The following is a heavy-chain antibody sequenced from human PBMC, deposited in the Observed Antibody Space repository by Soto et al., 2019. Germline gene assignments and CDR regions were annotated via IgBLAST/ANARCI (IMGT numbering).Heavy chain of an antibody. CDR1: GFIFDNYA. Sequence: GGSLRLSCVTSGFIFDNYALHWVRQAPGKGLEWVALTSYAGSHTYYADSVKGRFTISRDSSKNTLYLQMNNLRPEDTAVFYCAREVSRGYDYWGQGTLVTVSS. J-gene: IGHJ4*02. D-gene: IGHD2-8*01. CDR2: TSYAGSHT. V-gene: IGHV3-30*14. CDR3: AREVSRGYDY.